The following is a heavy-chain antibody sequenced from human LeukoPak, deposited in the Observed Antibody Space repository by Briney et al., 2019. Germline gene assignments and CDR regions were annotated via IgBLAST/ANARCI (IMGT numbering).Heavy chain of an antibody. CDR1: GGSFSGYY. CDR2: ISGSGSST. CDR3: AKAKTYSGYDSGQAY. J-gene: IGHJ4*02. Sequence: PSETLSLTCAVYGGSFSGYYWSWVRQAPGKGLEWVSAISGSGSSTYYADSVKGRFTISRDNSKNTLYLQMNSLRAEDTAVYYCAKAKTYSGYDSGQAYWGQGTLVTVSS. D-gene: IGHD5-12*01. V-gene: IGHV3-23*01.